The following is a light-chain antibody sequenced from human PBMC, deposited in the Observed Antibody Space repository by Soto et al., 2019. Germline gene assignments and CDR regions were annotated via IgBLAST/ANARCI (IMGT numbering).Light chain of an antibody. Sequence: QSVVTQPPSASGAPGQRVPISCSGSNSNIGDNTVNWYQQLPGAAPKLLIYNNNQRPSGVPDRFSGSKSGTSASLAISGLQSEDEADYHCAVWDDSLNGWVFGGGTKLTVL. CDR1: NSNIGDNT. J-gene: IGLJ3*02. CDR3: AVWDDSLNGWV. CDR2: NNN. V-gene: IGLV1-44*01.